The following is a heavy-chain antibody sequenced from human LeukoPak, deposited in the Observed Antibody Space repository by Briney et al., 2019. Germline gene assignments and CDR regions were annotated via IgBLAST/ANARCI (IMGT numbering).Heavy chain of an antibody. CDR3: ARDMGIAVAARCGLLGY. Sequence: SVKVSCKASGGTFSSYAISWVRQAPGQGLEWMGGIIPIFGTANYAQKFQGRVTITADESTSTAYMELSSLRSEDTAVYYCARDMGIAVAARCGLLGYWGQGTLVTVSS. V-gene: IGHV1-69*01. D-gene: IGHD6-19*01. CDR2: IIPIFGTA. J-gene: IGHJ4*02. CDR1: GGTFSSYA.